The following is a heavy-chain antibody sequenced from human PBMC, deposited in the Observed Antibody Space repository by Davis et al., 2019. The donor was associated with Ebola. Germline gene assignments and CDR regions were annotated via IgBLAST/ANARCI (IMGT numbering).Heavy chain of an antibody. V-gene: IGHV7-4-1*02. Sequence: ASSVQVSCKASGYTFTSYAMNWVRQAPGQGLEWMGWINTNTGNPTYAQGFTGRFVFSLDTSVSTAYLQISSLKAEDTAVYYCASWAYDILTGYYGENAFDIWGQGTMVTVSS. D-gene: IGHD3-9*01. CDR3: ASWAYDILTGYYGENAFDI. CDR1: GYTFTSYA. CDR2: INTNTGNP. J-gene: IGHJ3*02.